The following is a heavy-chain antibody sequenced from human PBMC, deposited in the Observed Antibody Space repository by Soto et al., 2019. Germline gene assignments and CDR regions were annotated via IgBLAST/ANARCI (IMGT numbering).Heavy chain of an antibody. CDR2: INAANGDT. Sequence: ASVXVSCKASGYTFTSYGIHWVRQAPGQRLEWMGWINAANGDTKYSPKFQGRVTITRDTSASTAYMELSSLRSEDTAVYYCVRRNVSETGIAWLEPWGQGTLVTVSS. D-gene: IGHD1-1*01. V-gene: IGHV1-3*01. J-gene: IGHJ5*02. CDR1: GYTFTSYG. CDR3: VRRNVSETGIAWLEP.